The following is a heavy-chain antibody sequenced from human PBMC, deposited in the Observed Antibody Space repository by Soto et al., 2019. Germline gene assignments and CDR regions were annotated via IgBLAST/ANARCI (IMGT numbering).Heavy chain of an antibody. J-gene: IGHJ4*02. D-gene: IGHD3-22*01. CDR3: ARERDISGYPTGTFDY. Sequence: PSETLSLTCAVYGGSFSGYYWSWIRQPPGKGLEWIGEINHSGSTNYNPSLKSRVTISVDTSKNQFSLKLSSVTAADTAVYYCARERDISGYPTGTFDYWGQGTLVTVSS. CDR1: GGSFSGYY. CDR2: INHSGST. V-gene: IGHV4-34*01.